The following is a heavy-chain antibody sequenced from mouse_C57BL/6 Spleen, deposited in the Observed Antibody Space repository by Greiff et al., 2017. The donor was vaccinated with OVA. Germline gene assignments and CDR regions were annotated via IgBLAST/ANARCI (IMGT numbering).Heavy chain of an antibody. CDR3: AKNWDDPWFAY. Sequence: VQLQQPGAELVKPGASVKLSCKASGYTFTSYWMHWVKQRPGQGLEWIGMIHPNSGSTNYNEKFKSKATLTVDKSSSTAYMQLSSLTSEDSAVYYCAKNWDDPWFAYWGQGTLVTVSA. CDR2: IHPNSGST. D-gene: IGHD4-1*01. CDR1: GYTFTSYW. J-gene: IGHJ3*01. V-gene: IGHV1-64*01.